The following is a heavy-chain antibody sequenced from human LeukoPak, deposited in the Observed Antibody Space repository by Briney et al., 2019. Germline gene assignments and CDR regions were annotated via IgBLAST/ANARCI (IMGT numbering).Heavy chain of an antibody. D-gene: IGHD3-9*01. CDR2: IKNKTDGGTT. J-gene: IGHJ4*02. V-gene: IGHV3-15*01. CDR1: GFTFSSYW. Sequence: GGSLRLSCAASGFTFSSYWMSWVRQPPGKGLEWVGRIKNKTDGGTTDYAAPVKGRFTISRDDSKNTLYLQMNSLKTEDTAVYYCTTDSLLRYFDWLSGYFDYWGQGTLVTVSS. CDR3: TTDSLLRYFDWLSGYFDY.